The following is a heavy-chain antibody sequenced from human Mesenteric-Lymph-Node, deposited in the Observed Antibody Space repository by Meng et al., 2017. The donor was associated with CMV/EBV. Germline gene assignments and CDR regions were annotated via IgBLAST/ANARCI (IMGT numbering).Heavy chain of an antibody. CDR1: GFTFSSHW. Sequence: ASGFTFSSHWMHWVRQAPGEGLVWVSRINGDGSSTNYADPVKGRFTISRDNAKNTLYLQMNSLRAEDTAVYYCVGSLVGATNGLGYWGQGTLVTVSS. V-gene: IGHV3-74*01. CDR2: INGDGSST. D-gene: IGHD1-26*01. J-gene: IGHJ4*02. CDR3: VGSLVGATNGLGY.